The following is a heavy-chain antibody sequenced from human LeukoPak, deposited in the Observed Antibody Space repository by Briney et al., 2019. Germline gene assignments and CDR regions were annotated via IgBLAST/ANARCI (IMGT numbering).Heavy chain of an antibody. CDR3: ARHLRGMDV. Sequence: SETLSLTCTVSGGSISDYSWSWIRQPPGKGLEWIGNIYYSGSTNYNPSLKSRVTISVDTSKNQFSLKLSSVTAADTAVYYCARHLRGMDVWGQGTTVTVSS. J-gene: IGHJ6*02. CDR2: IYYSGST. V-gene: IGHV4-59*08. CDR1: GGSISDYS.